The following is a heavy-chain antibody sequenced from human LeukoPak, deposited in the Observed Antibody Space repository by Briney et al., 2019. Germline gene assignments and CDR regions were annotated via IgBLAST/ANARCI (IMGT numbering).Heavy chain of an antibody. CDR3: ASSSTMDGTYYYYMDV. V-gene: IGHV5-51*01. CDR2: IHPADSNT. J-gene: IGHJ6*03. CDR1: GHTFTNCW. D-gene: IGHD1-1*01. Sequence: GESLKISCKASGHTFTNCWIGWVRQMPGKGLEWMGIIHPADSNTVYSPSFQGQVTISADTSISTVYLQWSSLQASDTAMYYCASSSTMDGTYYYYMDVWGKGTTVTVSS.